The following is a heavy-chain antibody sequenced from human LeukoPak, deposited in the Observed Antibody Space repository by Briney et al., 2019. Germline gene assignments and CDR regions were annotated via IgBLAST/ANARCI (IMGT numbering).Heavy chain of an antibody. Sequence: GASVKVSCKASGYTFTSYAMHWVRQAPGQRLEWMGWINAGNGNTKYSQEFQGRVTITRDTSASTAYMELSSLRSEDMAVYYCARGYYDSSDFEYFHHWGQGTLVTVSS. CDR2: INAGNGNT. V-gene: IGHV1-3*03. CDR1: GYTFTSYA. J-gene: IGHJ1*01. D-gene: IGHD3-22*01. CDR3: ARGYYDSSDFEYFHH.